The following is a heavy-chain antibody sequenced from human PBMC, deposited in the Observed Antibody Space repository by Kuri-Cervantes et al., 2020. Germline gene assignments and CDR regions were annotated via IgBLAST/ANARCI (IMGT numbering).Heavy chain of an antibody. CDR2: ISYDGSEK. CDR1: GFIFSDYG. V-gene: IGHV3-30*18. J-gene: IGHJ4*02. CDR3: AKVRCCGNSFFDY. Sequence: LSLTCAASGFIFSDYGMHWVRQAPGRGLEWVVVISYDGSEKYYADSVKGRFTISRDNSKNTLYLQMNSLRAEDTAVYYCAKVRCCGNSFFDYWGQGTLVTVSS. D-gene: IGHD4-23*01.